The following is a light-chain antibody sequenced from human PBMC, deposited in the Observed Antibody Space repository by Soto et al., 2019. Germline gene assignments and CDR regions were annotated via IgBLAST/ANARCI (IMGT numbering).Light chain of an antibody. CDR2: AAS. CDR1: QGIRND. Sequence: IQMTQSPSTLSASLGDRFTITFLASQGIRNDLGWYQQEPGKAPKLLIYAASSLDSGVPSRFSGSGSGTDFTLTISSLQPEDFATYYCLQDYNYPWTFGQGTKVDIK. V-gene: IGKV1-6*01. CDR3: LQDYNYPWT. J-gene: IGKJ1*01.